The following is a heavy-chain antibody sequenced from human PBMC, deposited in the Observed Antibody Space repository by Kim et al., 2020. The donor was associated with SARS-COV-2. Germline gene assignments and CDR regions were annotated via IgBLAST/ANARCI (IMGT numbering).Heavy chain of an antibody. Sequence: TNSNPPPTDRVTISVDTSKNQFSLKLSSVTAADTAVYYCARHTVVTHYDYWGQGTLVTVSS. V-gene: IGHV4-59*08. CDR2: T. CDR3: ARHTVVTHYDY. D-gene: IGHD2-21*02. J-gene: IGHJ4*02.